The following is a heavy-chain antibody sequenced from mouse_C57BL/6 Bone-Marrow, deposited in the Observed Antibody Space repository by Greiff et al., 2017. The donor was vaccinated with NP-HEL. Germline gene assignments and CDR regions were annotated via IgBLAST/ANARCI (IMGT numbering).Heavy chain of an antibody. CDR2: IWRGGST. CDR1: GFSLTSYG. CDR3: AKNGVTNPYYYAMDY. V-gene: IGHV2-5*01. D-gene: IGHD2-5*01. Sequence: VQLQESGPGLVQPSQSLSITCTVSGFSLTSYGVHWVRQSPGKGLEWLGVIWRGGSTDYNAAFMSRLSITKDNSKSQVFFKMNSLQADDTAIYYCAKNGVTNPYYYAMDYWGQGTSVTVSS. J-gene: IGHJ4*01.